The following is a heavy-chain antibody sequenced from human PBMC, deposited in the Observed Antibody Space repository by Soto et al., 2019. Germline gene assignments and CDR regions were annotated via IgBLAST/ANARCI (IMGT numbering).Heavy chain of an antibody. CDR3: ATINPRNCSGGSCYHY. J-gene: IGHJ4*02. D-gene: IGHD2-15*01. CDR2: IYHSGST. CDR1: SGSISSSNW. Sequence: SETLSLTCAVSSGSISSSNWWSWVRQPPGKGLERSGEIYHSGSTNYNPSLKSRVTISVDTSKNQFSLKLSSVTAADTAVYYWATINPRNCSGGSCYHYWGQGTLVTVSS. V-gene: IGHV4-4*02.